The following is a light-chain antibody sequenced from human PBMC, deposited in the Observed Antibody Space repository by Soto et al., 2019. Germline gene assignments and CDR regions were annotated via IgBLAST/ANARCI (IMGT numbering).Light chain of an antibody. Sequence: QSVLTQPPSASGSPGQSVTISCTGTSSDIGGYNYVSWYQQHPGKAPKLMIYDVNKRPSGVPDRFSGSKSGNTASLTVSGIQAEDEADYFCSSYSGSTSHVMFGGGTKLTVL. V-gene: IGLV2-8*01. CDR2: DVN. J-gene: IGLJ3*02. CDR3: SSYSGSTSHVM. CDR1: SSDIGGYNY.